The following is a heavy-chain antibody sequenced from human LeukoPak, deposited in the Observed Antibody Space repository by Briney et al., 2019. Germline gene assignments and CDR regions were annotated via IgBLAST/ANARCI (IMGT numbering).Heavy chain of an antibody. V-gene: IGHV3-9*01. CDR3: AKATRRAAAGIIDY. J-gene: IGHJ4*02. Sequence: GGSLRLSCAASGFTFDDYAMHWVRQAPGKGLEWVSGISWNSGSIGYADSVKGRSTISRDNAKNSLYLQMNSLRAEDTALYYCAKATRRAAAGIIDYWGQGTLVTVSS. CDR2: ISWNSGSI. CDR1: GFTFDDYA. D-gene: IGHD6-13*01.